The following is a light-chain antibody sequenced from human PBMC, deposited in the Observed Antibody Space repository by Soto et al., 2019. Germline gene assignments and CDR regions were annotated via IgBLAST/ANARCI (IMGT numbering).Light chain of an antibody. CDR1: QSVSSSY. CDR3: QQFSNSRT. J-gene: IGKJ1*01. Sequence: EIVLTQSPGTLSLSPGERATLSCRASQSVSSSYLAWYQQKPGQAPRLLIYGASTRASGISDRFSGSGSGTDFTLTISRLEPEDFAVYYCQQFSNSRTFG. V-gene: IGKV3-20*01. CDR2: GAS.